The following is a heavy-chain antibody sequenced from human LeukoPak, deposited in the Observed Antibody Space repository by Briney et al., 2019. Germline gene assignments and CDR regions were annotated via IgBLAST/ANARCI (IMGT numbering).Heavy chain of an antibody. D-gene: IGHD6-19*01. CDR2: IYHSGST. J-gene: IGHJ4*02. CDR1: GGSISSSNW. Sequence: SGTLSLTCAVSGGSISSSNWWSWVRQPPGKGLEWIGEIYHSGSTNYNPSLKSRVTISADTSKNQFSLKLSSVTAADTAVYYCAREGRSYSSGWYCDYWGQGTLVTVSP. V-gene: IGHV4-4*02. CDR3: AREGRSYSSGWYCDY.